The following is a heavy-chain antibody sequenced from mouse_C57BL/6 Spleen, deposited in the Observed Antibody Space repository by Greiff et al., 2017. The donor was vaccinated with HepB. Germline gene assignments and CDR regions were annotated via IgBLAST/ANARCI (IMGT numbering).Heavy chain of an antibody. CDR2: ISYDGSN. V-gene: IGHV3-6*01. D-gene: IGHD2-5*01. CDR3: ARPEGSYYSNYGFAY. J-gene: IGHJ3*01. Sequence: VQLQESGPGLVKPSQSLSLTCSVTGYSITSGYYWNWIRQFPGNKLEWMGYISYDGSNNYNPSLKNRISITRDTSKNQFFLKLNSVTTEDTATYYCARPEGSYYSNYGFAYWGQGTLVTVSA. CDR1: GYSITSGYY.